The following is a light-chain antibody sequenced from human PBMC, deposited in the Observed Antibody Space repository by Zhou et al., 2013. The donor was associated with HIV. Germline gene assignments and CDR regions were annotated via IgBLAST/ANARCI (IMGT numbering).Light chain of an antibody. J-gene: IGKJ3*01. CDR2: DIS. V-gene: IGKV3-11*01. CDR1: QSVRRH. Sequence: EIVLTQSPATLSLSPGERATLSCRARQSVRRHLAWYQQKPGQAPRLLIYDISNRATGIPARFSGSGSGTDFTLTISSLQPEDFAVYYCQQRTNWPRFTFGPGTKVDIK. CDR3: QQRTNWPRFT.